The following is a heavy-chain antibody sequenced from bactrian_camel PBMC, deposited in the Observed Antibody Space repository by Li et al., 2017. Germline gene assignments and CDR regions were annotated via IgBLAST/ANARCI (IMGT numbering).Heavy chain of an antibody. Sequence: VQLVESGGVLVQPGESLRLTCAGSGYTFSTYAMSWVRQAPGKGLEWVSATNGRTSTYYADSVKGRFTISRDNAKTTVYLQMNSLEPEDTAMYYCATDSGWLDAFGYWGQGTQVTVS. D-gene: IGHD1*01. CDR2: TNGRTST. J-gene: IGHJ6*01. CDR1: GYTFSTYA. V-gene: IGHV3S40*01. CDR3: ATDSGWLDAFGY.